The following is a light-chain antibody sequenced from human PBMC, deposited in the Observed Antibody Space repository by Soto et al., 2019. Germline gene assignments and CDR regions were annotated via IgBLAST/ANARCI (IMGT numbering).Light chain of an antibody. V-gene: IGKV3-20*01. CDR1: QSVSNF. CDR2: GAS. CDR3: QQYGSYRT. Sequence: ELVLTQSPGTLSLSPGERATLSCRASQSVSNFLAWYQQTPGQAPRLLFSGASSRATGIPDRFSASASGTDLALTISRLEPEDFAVYYCQQYGSYRTFGQENKVQIK. J-gene: IGKJ1*01.